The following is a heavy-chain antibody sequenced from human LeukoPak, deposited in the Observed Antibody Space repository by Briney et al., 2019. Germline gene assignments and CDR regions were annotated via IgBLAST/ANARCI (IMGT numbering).Heavy chain of an antibody. Sequence: SQTLSLTCTVSGGSLSPYYWSWIRQSPGKGLEWIGYISYSGSTNSHPSLKSRVTISVDTSKNQFSLRLSSVTAADTAVYYCARERRDGYKVYFDYWGQGTLVTVSS. V-gene: IGHV4-59*01. CDR2: ISYSGST. D-gene: IGHD5-24*01. CDR1: GGSLSPYY. J-gene: IGHJ4*02. CDR3: ARERRDGYKVYFDY.